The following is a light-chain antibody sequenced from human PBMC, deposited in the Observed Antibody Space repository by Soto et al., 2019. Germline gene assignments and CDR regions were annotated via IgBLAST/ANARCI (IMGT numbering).Light chain of an antibody. CDR1: QSVGSN. V-gene: IGKV3-11*01. CDR3: QQRGDWPRT. J-gene: IGKJ2*01. CDR2: DAF. Sequence: EIVLTQSPATLSLSPGEIATLTCRASQSVGSNLAWYLQKPGQAPRLLIYDAFNRATGIPDRFSGSGSGTDFTLIISSLEPEDFAVYYCQQRGDWPRTFGQGTKVDIK.